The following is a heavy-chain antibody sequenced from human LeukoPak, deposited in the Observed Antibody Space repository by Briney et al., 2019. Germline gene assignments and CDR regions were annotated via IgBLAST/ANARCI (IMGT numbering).Heavy chain of an antibody. V-gene: IGHV1-69*06. CDR3: ARALRGWYYYDSSGSNWFDP. D-gene: IGHD3-22*01. CDR2: IIPIFGTA. CDR1: GYTFTSCA. Sequence: ASVKVSCKASGYTFTSCAISWVRQAPGQGLEWMGGIIPIFGTANYAQKFQGRVTITADKSTSTAYMELSSLRSEDTAVYYCARALRGWYYYDSSGSNWFDPWGQGTLVTVSS. J-gene: IGHJ5*02.